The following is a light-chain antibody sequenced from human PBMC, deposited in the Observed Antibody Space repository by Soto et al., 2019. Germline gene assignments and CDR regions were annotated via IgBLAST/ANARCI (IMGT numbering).Light chain of an antibody. CDR3: QQYDPYSRT. CDR2: DAS. V-gene: IGKV1-5*01. CDR1: QNINQW. J-gene: IGKJ2*01. Sequence: DLQMTQSPSTLSASVGDTVTITCRASQNINQWLAWYQQKPGKAPKLLISDASSLQSGVPSRFSGSRSGTEFTLTISSLRADDFATYYCQQYDPYSRTFGQGTKLEIK.